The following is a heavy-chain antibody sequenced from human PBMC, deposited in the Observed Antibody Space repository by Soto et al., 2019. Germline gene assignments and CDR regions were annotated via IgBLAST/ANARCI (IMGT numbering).Heavy chain of an antibody. CDR3: ARVSSIEAPVDGMDV. Sequence: PGGSLRLSCAASGFTFSSYWMSWVRQAPGKGLEWVANIKQDGSEKYYVDSVKGRFTISRDNAKNSLYLQMNSLRAEDTAVYYCARVSSIEAPVDGMDVWGQGTTVTVSS. J-gene: IGHJ6*02. D-gene: IGHD6-6*01. V-gene: IGHV3-7*01. CDR2: IKQDGSEK. CDR1: GFTFSSYW.